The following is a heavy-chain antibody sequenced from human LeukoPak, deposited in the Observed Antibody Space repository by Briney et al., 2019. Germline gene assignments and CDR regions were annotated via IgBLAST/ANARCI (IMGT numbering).Heavy chain of an antibody. CDR1: GFTFSNAY. Sequence: GGSLRLSCAASGFTFSNAYMNWVRQAPGKGLEWVGRIKPKTDGETTEYAAPVKGRFSIPRDDSKNMLYLQMNSLKTEDTAVYYCITPLPYSAQGGQGTLVTVSS. J-gene: IGHJ4*02. CDR3: ITPLPYSAQ. V-gene: IGHV3-15*07. CDR2: IKPKTDGETT. D-gene: IGHD2-21*01.